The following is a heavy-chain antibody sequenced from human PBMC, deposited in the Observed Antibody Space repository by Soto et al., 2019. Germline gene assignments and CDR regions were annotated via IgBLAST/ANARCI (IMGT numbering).Heavy chain of an antibody. Sequence: SETLSLTCAVYGGSFSGYYWSWIRQPPGKGLEWIGEINHSGSTNYNPSLKSRVTISVDTSKNQFSLKLSSVTAADTAVYYCAILGMNIVATNFDYWGQGTLVTVSS. J-gene: IGHJ4*02. CDR2: INHSGST. CDR1: GGSFSGYY. V-gene: IGHV4-34*01. D-gene: IGHD5-12*01. CDR3: AILGMNIVATNFDY.